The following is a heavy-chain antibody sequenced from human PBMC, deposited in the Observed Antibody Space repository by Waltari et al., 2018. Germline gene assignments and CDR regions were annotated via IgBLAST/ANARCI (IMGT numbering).Heavy chain of an antibody. CDR1: GFTFSTYS. Sequence: EVQLLESGGGLVQPGGSLRLSCAASGFTFSTYSMSWVRQVPGKGLEWVSSSSGSGTGTYYADSAKGRFTISRDNSKNTLYLQMNSLRAEDTALYYCATFKGDYWGQGTLVTVSS. CDR2: SSGSGTGT. D-gene: IGHD3-16*01. J-gene: IGHJ4*02. V-gene: IGHV3-23*01. CDR3: ATFKGDY.